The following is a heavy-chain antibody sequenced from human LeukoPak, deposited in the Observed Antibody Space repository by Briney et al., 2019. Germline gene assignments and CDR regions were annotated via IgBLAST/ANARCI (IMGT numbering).Heavy chain of an antibody. J-gene: IGHJ4*02. CDR2: IFYSGST. V-gene: IGHV4-39*01. Sequence: SETLSLTCSVSGASISSSSYYWGWVRQPPGKGLEWIGSIFYSGSTYHNPSLKSRVTISVDTSKNQFSLKVSSVTAADTAVYYCARQVRARATVDYWGQGTLVTVSS. D-gene: IGHD6-6*01. CDR1: GASISSSSYY. CDR3: ARQVRARATVDY.